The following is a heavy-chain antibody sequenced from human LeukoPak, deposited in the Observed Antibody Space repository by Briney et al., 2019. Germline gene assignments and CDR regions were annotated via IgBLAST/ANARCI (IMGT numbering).Heavy chain of an antibody. CDR1: GYTFTSYG. Sequence: GASVKVSHKASGYTFTSYGISWVRQAPGQGLEWMGWIGAYNGNTNYAQKLQGRVTMTTDTSTSTAYMELRSLRSDDTAVYYCAREGKRITIFGGARTVRNWFDPWGQGTLVTVSS. CDR2: IGAYNGNT. J-gene: IGHJ5*02. V-gene: IGHV1-18*01. CDR3: AREGKRITIFGGARTVRNWFDP. D-gene: IGHD3-3*01.